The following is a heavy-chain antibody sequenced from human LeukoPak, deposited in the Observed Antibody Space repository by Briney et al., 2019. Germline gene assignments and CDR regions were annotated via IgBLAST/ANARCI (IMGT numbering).Heavy chain of an antibody. D-gene: IGHD1-1*01. J-gene: IGHJ4*02. Sequence: GGSLRLSCSASGFTLTSHVMHWFRQAPGKGLQYVSGISMNVQTTYYAGSVKGRFTISRDNSKNTVYVQMNGLTPEDTALYYCVREGLERRTNFDYWGQGTLVSVSS. V-gene: IGHV3-64*05. CDR2: ISMNVQTT. CDR1: GFTLTSHV. CDR3: VREGLERRTNFDY.